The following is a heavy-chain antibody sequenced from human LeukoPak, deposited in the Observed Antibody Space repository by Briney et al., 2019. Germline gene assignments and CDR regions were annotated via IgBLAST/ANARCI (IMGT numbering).Heavy chain of an antibody. V-gene: IGHV4-39*01. CDR2: IYYSGST. CDR3: ARRPDDFWSGYYFH. D-gene: IGHD3-3*01. CDR1: GGSISSSSYY. Sequence: SETLSLTCTVSGGSISSSSYYWGWIRQPPGKGPEWIGSIYYSGSTYYNPSLKSRVTISVDTSKNQFSLKLSSVTAADTAVYYCARRPDDFWSGYYFHWGQGTLVTVSS. J-gene: IGHJ4*02.